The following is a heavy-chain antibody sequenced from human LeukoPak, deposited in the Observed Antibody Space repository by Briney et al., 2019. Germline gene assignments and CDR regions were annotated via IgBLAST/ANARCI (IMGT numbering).Heavy chain of an antibody. V-gene: IGHV4-4*09. CDR1: GASMSSNY. CDR2: IYHSGNT. CDR3: ASTRRAAVAGRFDS. Sequence: SETLSLTCNVSGASMSSNYWSWIRQPPGKGLEWIGYIYHSGNTNYSPSLESRVTMSVDESKNQFTLRVHFVSAADTAVYYCASTRRAAVAGRFDSWGQGTLVTVSS. J-gene: IGHJ4*02. D-gene: IGHD6-19*01.